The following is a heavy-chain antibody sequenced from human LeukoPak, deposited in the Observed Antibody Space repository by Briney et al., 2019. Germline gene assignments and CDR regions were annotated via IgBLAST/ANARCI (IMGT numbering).Heavy chain of an antibody. D-gene: IGHD3-22*01. CDR3: ATRKYYDSTGYSPGYYMDV. V-gene: IGHV4-4*07. CDR1: GGSIINYY. Sequence: SETLSLTCTVSGGSIINYYWSWIRQPAGTGLEWVGRIYVTGSTIYNPSLQSRLSMSVDTSKNQFSLRLTSVTAADTAVYYCATRKYYDSTGYSPGYYMDVWGKGITVTVSS. J-gene: IGHJ6*03. CDR2: IYVTGST.